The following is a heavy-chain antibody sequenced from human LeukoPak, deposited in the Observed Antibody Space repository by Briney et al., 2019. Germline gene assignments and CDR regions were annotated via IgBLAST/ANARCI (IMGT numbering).Heavy chain of an antibody. J-gene: IGHJ3*02. CDR3: ARDNPYYDFWSGSLFDI. CDR1: GFTFSRYW. V-gene: IGHV3-7*01. CDR2: INQDGSEK. Sequence: GGSLRLSCAASGFTFSRYWMHWVRQAPGKGLEWVANINQDGSEKYYVDSVKGRFTISRDNARNSLYLQMNSLRAEDTAVYYCARDNPYYDFWSGSLFDIWGQGTMVTVSS. D-gene: IGHD3-3*01.